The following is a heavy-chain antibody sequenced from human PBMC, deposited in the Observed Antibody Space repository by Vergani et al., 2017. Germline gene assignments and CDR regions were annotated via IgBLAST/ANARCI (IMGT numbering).Heavy chain of an antibody. CDR1: GGSISSGSFY. D-gene: IGHD3-3*01. CDR2: MYTSGST. J-gene: IGHJ5*02. CDR3: ARDQGFWSGYSLSSWFDP. V-gene: IGHV4-61*02. Sequence: QVQLQESGPGLVKPSQTLSLTCTVSGGSISSGSFYWSWIRQPAGKGLEWIGRMYTSGSTNYSPSLKSRVTISVDTSKNQFPLRLSSVTAADTAVYYCARDQGFWSGYSLSSWFDPWGQGTLVTVSS.